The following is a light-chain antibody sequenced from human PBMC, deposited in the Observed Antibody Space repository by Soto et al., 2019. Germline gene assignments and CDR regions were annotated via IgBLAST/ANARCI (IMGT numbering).Light chain of an antibody. J-gene: IGKJ5*01. CDR3: QQDNNYPIS. Sequence: IQMTETLSSVSAHVGDSVTVTCRASQGINTWLAWYQQKPGKAPKLLIYGASSLQSGVPSRFSGSGSGTDFTLTISNLQPEDFATYYCQQDNNYPISFGRGTRVDIK. CDR1: QGINTW. CDR2: GAS. V-gene: IGKV1D-12*01.